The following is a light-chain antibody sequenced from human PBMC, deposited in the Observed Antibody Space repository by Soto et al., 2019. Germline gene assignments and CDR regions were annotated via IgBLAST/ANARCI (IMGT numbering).Light chain of an antibody. CDR3: QQSYSTPPRYT. J-gene: IGKJ2*01. CDR1: QSISSF. V-gene: IGKV1-39*01. CDR2: AAS. Sequence: DIQMTQSPSSLSASVGDRVTITCRASQSISSFLNWYQQKPGKAPKVLIYAASRLESGVPSRFSGSGSGTDSTLTISSLQPDDYATYYCQQSYSTPPRYTFGQGTKVDIK.